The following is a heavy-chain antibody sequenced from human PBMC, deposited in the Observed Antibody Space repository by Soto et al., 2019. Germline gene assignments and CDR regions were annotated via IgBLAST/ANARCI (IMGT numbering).Heavy chain of an antibody. Sequence: QVQLQESGPGLVKPSQTLSLTCTVSGGSISSGVYYWSWIRQHPGKGLEWLGYIFYSGSTYYNPSLKSRVTISVDTSKSQFSLKLSSVTAADTAVYYCAIYDSSGSRGFQHWGQGTLVTVSS. CDR3: AIYDSSGSRGFQH. CDR1: GGSISSGVYY. D-gene: IGHD3-22*01. V-gene: IGHV4-31*03. J-gene: IGHJ1*01. CDR2: IFYSGST.